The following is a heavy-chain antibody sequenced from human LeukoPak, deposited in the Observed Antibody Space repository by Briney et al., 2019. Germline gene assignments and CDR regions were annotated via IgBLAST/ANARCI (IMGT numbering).Heavy chain of an antibody. CDR2: INSDGSSI. CDR3: AKARGYSYGSLVV. J-gene: IGHJ4*02. CDR1: GFTFSSHW. Sequence: GGSLRLSCAASGFTFSSHWMHWVRQAPGKGLVWVSRINSDGSSISYADSVKGRFTISRDNAKNTLYLQMNSLRAEDTAVYYCAKARGYSYGSLVVWGQGTLVTVSS. V-gene: IGHV3-74*01. D-gene: IGHD5-18*01.